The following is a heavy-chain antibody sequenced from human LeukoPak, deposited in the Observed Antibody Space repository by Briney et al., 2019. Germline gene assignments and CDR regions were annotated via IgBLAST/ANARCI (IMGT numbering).Heavy chain of an antibody. CDR3: ARVTCSSTSCYNAFDI. D-gene: IGHD2-2*02. CDR2: IYYSGST. V-gene: IGHV4-30-4*08. J-gene: IGHJ3*02. Sequence: SETLSLTCTVSGGSISSGDYYWSWIRQPPGKGLEWIGNIYYSGSTYYNPSLKSRVTISVDTSKNQFSLKLSSVTAADTAVYYCARVTCSSTSCYNAFDIWGQGTMVTVSS. CDR1: GGSISSGDYY.